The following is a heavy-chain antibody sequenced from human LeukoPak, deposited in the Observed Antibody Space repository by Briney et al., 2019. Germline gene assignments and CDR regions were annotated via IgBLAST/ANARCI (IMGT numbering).Heavy chain of an antibody. CDR3: ARGETVAAAGTMDFDY. J-gene: IGHJ4*02. Sequence: ASVKVSCKASGYTFTSYDINWVRQATGQGLEWMGWMNPNSGNTGYAQKFQGRVTMTRNTSISTAYMELSSLRSEDTAVYYCARGETVAAAGTMDFDYWGQGTLVTVSS. CDR2: MNPNSGNT. D-gene: IGHD6-13*01. CDR1: GYTFTSYD. V-gene: IGHV1-8*01.